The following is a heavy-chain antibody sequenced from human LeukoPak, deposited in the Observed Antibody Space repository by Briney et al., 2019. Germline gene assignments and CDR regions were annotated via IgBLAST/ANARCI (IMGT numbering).Heavy chain of an antibody. D-gene: IGHD1-26*01. V-gene: IGHV3-23*01. CDR3: AKSVVNSGTYIPFDS. Sequence: GGSLRLSCAASGFTFSSYAMHWVRQAPGKGLEWVSAISGSGGSTYYADSVKGRFTISRDNSKNTLYLQMNSLRAEDTAVYYCAKSVVNSGTYIPFDSWGQGTLVTVSS. J-gene: IGHJ4*02. CDR1: GFTFSSYA. CDR2: ISGSGGST.